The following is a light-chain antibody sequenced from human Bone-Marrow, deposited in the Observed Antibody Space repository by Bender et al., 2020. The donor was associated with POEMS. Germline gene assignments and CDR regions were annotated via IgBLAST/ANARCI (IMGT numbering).Light chain of an antibody. Sequence: QSALTQPASVSGSPGQSITISCTGTSSDVGGYKSVSWYQQHPGKVPKLLIFEVSYRRSGVSDRFSGSKSGNTASLTISGLQAEDEADYFCSSYTSKSTLAFGGGTKVTVL. CDR1: SSDVGGYKS. J-gene: IGLJ2*01. CDR3: SSYTSKSTLA. V-gene: IGLV2-14*01. CDR2: EVS.